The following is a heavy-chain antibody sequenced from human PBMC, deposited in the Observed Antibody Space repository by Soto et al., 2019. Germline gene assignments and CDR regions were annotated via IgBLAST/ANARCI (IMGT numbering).Heavy chain of an antibody. D-gene: IGHD3-22*01. CDR1: GDSFSGYY. Sequence: SLTCTVSGDSFSGYYWNWIRQPPGKGLEWIGYIYYSGTTNYNPSLKSRVTISVDTSKSQFSLRLSSVTAADTAVYYCAGLTYKNYDSRGYYNWFDPWGQGTLVTVSS. CDR3: AGLTYKNYDSRGYYNWFDP. J-gene: IGHJ5*02. CDR2: IYYSGTT. V-gene: IGHV4-59*01.